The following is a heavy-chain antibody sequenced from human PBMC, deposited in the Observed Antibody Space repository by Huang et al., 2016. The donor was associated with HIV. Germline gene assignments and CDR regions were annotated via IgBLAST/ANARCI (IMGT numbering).Heavy chain of an antibody. Sequence: QVHLVQSGVDVKKPGASVKVSCKASDYTFTKYGVSWVRQAPGQGLEWMGWINTYKGNSNEAKKFQGRVTRTTDKSTNTADRELGSLRYDDTAVYYCARDRVTAVRYYYGMDVWGQGTTVTVTS. CDR2: INTYKGNS. D-gene: IGHD3-16*02. CDR3: ARDRVTAVRYYYGMDV. J-gene: IGHJ6*02. V-gene: IGHV1-18*04. CDR1: DYTFTKYG.